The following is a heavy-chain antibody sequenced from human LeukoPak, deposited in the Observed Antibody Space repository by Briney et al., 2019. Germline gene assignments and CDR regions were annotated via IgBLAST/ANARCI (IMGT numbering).Heavy chain of an antibody. CDR1: GFTFNTYW. CDR3: ARSGAGGAFDL. V-gene: IGHV3-74*01. D-gene: IGHD3-16*01. Sequence: PGGSLRLSCAASGFTFNTYWMHWVRQAPGRGLVWVSRFYSDGSRTTYAESVKGRFTISGDNARNTLYLQMNSLRAEDTAVYYCARSGAGGAFDLWGQGTMVTVSS. CDR2: FYSDGSRT. J-gene: IGHJ3*01.